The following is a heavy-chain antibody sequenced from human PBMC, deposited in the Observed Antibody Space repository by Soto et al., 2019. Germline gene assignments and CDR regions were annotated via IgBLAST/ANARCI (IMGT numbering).Heavy chain of an antibody. CDR1: GFTFSSYG. CDR2: ISYDGSNK. V-gene: IGHV3-30*18. CDR3: AKDWWNDGGYFDY. J-gene: IGHJ4*02. Sequence: GGSLRLSCAASGFTFSSYGMHWVRQAPGKGLEWVAVISYDGSNKYYADSVKGRFTISRDNSKNTLYLQMNSLRAEDTAVYYCAKDWWNDGGYFDYWGQGTLVTVSS. D-gene: IGHD1-1*01.